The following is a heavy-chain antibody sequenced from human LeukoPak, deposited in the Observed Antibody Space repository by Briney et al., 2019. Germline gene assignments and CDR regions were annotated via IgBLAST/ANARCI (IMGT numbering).Heavy chain of an antibody. Sequence: SVKVSCKASGGTFSSYAISWVRQAPGQGLEWMGGIIPIFGTANYAQKFQGRVTITADEATTTAYMELRSLRTENTAVYYCAREGYDYVWGSYRRNWFDPWGQGTLVTVSS. CDR2: IIPIFGTA. V-gene: IGHV1-69*13. CDR3: AREGYDYVWGSYRRNWFDP. CDR1: GGTFSSYA. D-gene: IGHD3-16*02. J-gene: IGHJ5*02.